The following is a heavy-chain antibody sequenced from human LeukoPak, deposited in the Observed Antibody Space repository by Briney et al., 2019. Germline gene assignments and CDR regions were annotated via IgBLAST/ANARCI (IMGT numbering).Heavy chain of an antibody. CDR1: GFTFSSYS. V-gene: IGHV3-30*18. Sequence: PGGSLRLSCAASGFTFSSYSMNWVRQAPGKGLEWVAVIFHDGSNKYYADSVKGRFTISRDNSKNTLYLQMNSLRVEDTAVYYCAKDRRGYCSGVSCYYNFDYWGQGTLVTVSS. D-gene: IGHD2-15*01. CDR2: IFHDGSNK. CDR3: AKDRRGYCSGVSCYYNFDY. J-gene: IGHJ4*02.